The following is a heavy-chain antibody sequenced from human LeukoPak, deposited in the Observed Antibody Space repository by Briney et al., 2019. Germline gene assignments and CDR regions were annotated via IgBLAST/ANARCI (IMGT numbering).Heavy chain of an antibody. CDR2: IYYSGST. V-gene: IGHV4-61*01. Sequence: SETLSLTCTVSGGSVSSGSYYWSWIRQPPGKGLEWIGYIYYSGSTNYNPSLKSRVTISVDTSKNQFSLKLSSVTAADTAVYYCARGDWFDPWGQGTLVTVSS. J-gene: IGHJ5*02. CDR3: ARGDWFDP. CDR1: GGSVSSGSYY.